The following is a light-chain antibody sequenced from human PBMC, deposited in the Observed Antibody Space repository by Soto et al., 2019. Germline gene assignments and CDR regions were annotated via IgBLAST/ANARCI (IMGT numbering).Light chain of an antibody. V-gene: IGKV3-15*01. CDR3: QQYNNWPYT. CDR2: GAS. J-gene: IGKJ2*01. Sequence: EIVMTQSPATLSVSPGERATLSCRASQSVSSNLPWYQQKPGQAPRLLIYGASTRATGIPARFSGSGSGTEFPLTISSLQSEDFAVYYCQQYNNWPYTFGQGTKLEIK. CDR1: QSVSSN.